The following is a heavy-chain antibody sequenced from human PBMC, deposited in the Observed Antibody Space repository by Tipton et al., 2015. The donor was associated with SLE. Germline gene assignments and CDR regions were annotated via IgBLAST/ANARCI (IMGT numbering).Heavy chain of an antibody. V-gene: IGHV1-8*01. D-gene: IGHD6-19*01. J-gene: IGHJ4*02. CDR1: GYTFTSYD. Sequence: QLVQSGPEVKKPGASVKVSCKASGYTFTSYDINWVRQATGQGLEWMGWMNPNSGNTGYAQKFQGRVTMTRNTSISTAYMELSSVRSEDTAVYYCARGEVAVAGPDYWGQGTLVTVSS. CDR2: MNPNSGNT. CDR3: ARGEVAVAGPDY.